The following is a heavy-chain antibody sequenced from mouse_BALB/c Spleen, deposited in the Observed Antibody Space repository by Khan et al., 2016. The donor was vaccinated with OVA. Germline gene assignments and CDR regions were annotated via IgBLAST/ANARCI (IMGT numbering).Heavy chain of an antibody. CDR2: VSTGGSYT. CDR1: GFTFSTYG. Sequence: EVELVESGGDLVKPGGSLKLSCAASGFTFSTYGMSWVRQTPDKRLEWVATVSTGGSYTYYQDSVKGRFTISRDNAKNNLYLQMSGLTTEDTAMFSCTRPAYYYDGEVFAYWGQGTLVTVSA. J-gene: IGHJ3*01. CDR3: TRPAYYYDGEVFAY. V-gene: IGHV5-6*01. D-gene: IGHD1-1*01.